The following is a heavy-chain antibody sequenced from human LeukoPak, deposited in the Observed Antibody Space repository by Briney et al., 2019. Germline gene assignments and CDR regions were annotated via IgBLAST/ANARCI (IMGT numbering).Heavy chain of an antibody. CDR3: ARTAYYDFWSGYYEPVYYFDY. Sequence: GGSLRLSCAASGFTFDDYAMPWVRQAPGKGLEWVSGISWNSGSIGYADSVKGRFTISRDNAKNSLYLQMNSLRAEDTAVYYCARTAYYDFWSGYYEPVYYFDYWGQGTLVTVSS. CDR1: GFTFDDYA. J-gene: IGHJ4*02. CDR2: ISWNSGSI. D-gene: IGHD3-3*01. V-gene: IGHV3-9*01.